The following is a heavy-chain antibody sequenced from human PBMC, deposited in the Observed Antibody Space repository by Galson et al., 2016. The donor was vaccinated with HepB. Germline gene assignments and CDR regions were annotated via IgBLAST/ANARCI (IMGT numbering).Heavy chain of an antibody. Sequence: QSGAEVKKPEESLKISCQGSGYSFSNYWIGWVRQKPGKGLEWMGIISPGDSHTRYSPSFQGQVTISADNSINTAYLQWNSLKASDTAIYYCARRLTHDSKIWDMYYCGQGTLVTVSS. CDR1: GYSFSNYW. V-gene: IGHV5-51*01. CDR3: ARRLTHDSKIWDMYY. D-gene: IGHD3-16*01. J-gene: IGHJ4*02. CDR2: ISPGDSHT.